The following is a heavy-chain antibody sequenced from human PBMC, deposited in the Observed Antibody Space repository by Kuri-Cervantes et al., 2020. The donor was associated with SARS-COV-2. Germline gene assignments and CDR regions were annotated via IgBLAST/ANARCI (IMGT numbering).Heavy chain of an antibody. D-gene: IGHD6-19*01. J-gene: IGHJ4*02. CDR2: IYSGGSST. CDR1: GFTFSSYA. CDR3: AKDIAXAGHFDY. V-gene: IGHV3-23*03. Sequence: GESLKIXCAASGFTFSSYAMSWVRQXPGKGLEWVXVIYSGGSSTYYADSVKGRFTISRDNSKNTLYLXMNSLRAEDTAXYYCAKDIAXAGHFDYWGQGTLVTVSS.